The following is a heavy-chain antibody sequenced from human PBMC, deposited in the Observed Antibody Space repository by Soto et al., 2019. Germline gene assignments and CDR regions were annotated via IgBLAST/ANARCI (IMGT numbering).Heavy chain of an antibody. D-gene: IGHD4-17*01. CDR1: GFSLTTSGVG. CDR2: IFWADDR. J-gene: IGHJ4*02. CDR3: AHRRLTTDFDY. V-gene: IGHV2-5*02. Sequence: QITLKESGPTLVKPTQTLTLTCTFSGFSLTTSGVGVGWIRQPPGKALEWLALIFWADDRRYSPSLKSRLTIPKDTSKNQVVLTMTNMDPVDTATYYCAHRRLTTDFDYWGQGTLVTVSS.